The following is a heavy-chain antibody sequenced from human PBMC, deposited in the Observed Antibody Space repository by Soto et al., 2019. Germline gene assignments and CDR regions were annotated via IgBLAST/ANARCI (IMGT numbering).Heavy chain of an antibody. CDR3: ACSSSWYRFDY. Sequence: SETLSLTCAVSGYSISSGYYCGWIRQPPGKGLEWIGSIYHSGSTYYNPSLKSRVTISVDTSKNQFSLKLSSVTAADTAVYYCACSSSWYRFDYWGQGTLVTVSS. CDR1: GYSISSGYY. J-gene: IGHJ4*02. D-gene: IGHD6-13*01. V-gene: IGHV4-38-2*01. CDR2: IYHSGST.